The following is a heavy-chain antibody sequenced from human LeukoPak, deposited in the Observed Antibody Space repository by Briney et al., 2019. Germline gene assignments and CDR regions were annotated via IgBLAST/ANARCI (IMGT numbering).Heavy chain of an antibody. Sequence: SETLSLTCSVSGAAVSAYFWSWIRQPPGKGLEWIGYIHSSGITKYNPSLKGRVTMSVDTSKNQFSLKVTSVTSADTAVYYCARDPAGDYGYWGQGTLVTISS. J-gene: IGHJ4*02. CDR1: GAAVSAYF. CDR2: IHSSGIT. V-gene: IGHV4-59*02. CDR3: ARDPAGDYGY. D-gene: IGHD4-17*01.